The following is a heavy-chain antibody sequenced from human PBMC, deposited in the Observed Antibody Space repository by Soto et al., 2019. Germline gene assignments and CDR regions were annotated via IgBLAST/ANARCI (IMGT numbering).Heavy chain of an antibody. CDR1: GGTFSSYA. V-gene: IGHV1-69*12. D-gene: IGHD2-15*01. J-gene: IGHJ6*02. Sequence: QVQLVQSGAEVKKPGSSVKVSCKASGGTFSSYAISWVRQAPGQGLEWMGGIIPIFGTANYAQKFQGRVTITADESTGNAYLGAGRLGSGGTAVVFCARPVPAAGYYYGMDVWGQGTMVTVSS. CDR2: IIPIFGTA. CDR3: ARPVPAAGYYYGMDV.